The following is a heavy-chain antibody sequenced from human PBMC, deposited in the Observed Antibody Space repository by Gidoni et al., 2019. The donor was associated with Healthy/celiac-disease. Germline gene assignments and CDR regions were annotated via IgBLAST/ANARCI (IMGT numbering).Heavy chain of an antibody. CDR1: GFPFSSYA. CDR2: ISGRGGST. J-gene: IGHJ4*02. Sequence: EVQLLESGGGLVQPGGSLRLSCAASGFPFSSYAMSWVRQAPGKGLEWVSAISGRGGSTYYADSVKGRFTISRDNSKNTLYLQMNSLRAEDTAVYYCAKGWSYYGESYTDYWGQGTLVTVSS. V-gene: IGHV3-23*01. D-gene: IGHD1-26*01. CDR3: AKGWSYYGESYTDY.